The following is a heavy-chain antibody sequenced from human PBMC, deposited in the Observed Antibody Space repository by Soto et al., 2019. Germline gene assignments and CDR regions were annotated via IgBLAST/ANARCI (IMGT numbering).Heavy chain of an antibody. D-gene: IGHD3-10*01. CDR1: RYSLTAYL. Sequence: LGECLKISCESSRYSLTAYLIGRVRQVPGNGLYWMGRIDPSASYKKNSASFKGNVTISADKSISTVYLQCRRLKASDPVMYYCARPDYYSGTYYFPYWGQGLLVTVSS. J-gene: IGHJ4*02. V-gene: IGHV5-10-1*01. CDR2: IDPSASYK. CDR3: ARPDYYSGTYYFPY.